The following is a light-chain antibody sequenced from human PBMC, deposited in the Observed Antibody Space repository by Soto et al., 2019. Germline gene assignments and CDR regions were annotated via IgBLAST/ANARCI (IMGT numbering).Light chain of an antibody. Sequence: QSVMTQAPSASGTPGQRVTISCSGSSSNIGTNTVNWYQQLPTTAPKLLIYSNNQQPSGVPDRFSASKSGTSASLAISGLQYEDEADYYCAAWNDILNVFVFGTGTKLTVL. CDR3: AAWNDILNVFV. CDR2: SNN. CDR1: SSNIGTNT. V-gene: IGLV1-44*01. J-gene: IGLJ1*01.